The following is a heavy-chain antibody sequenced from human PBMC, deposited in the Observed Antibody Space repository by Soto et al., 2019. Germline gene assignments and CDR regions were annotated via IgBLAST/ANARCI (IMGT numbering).Heavy chain of an antibody. Sequence: PGGSLRLSCAASGFTFSDYYMSWIRQAPGKGLEWVSYISSSGSTIYYADSVKGRFTISRDNAKNSLYLQMNSLRAEDTAVYYCARVHDFWPSRGVFDYWGQGTLVTVSS. V-gene: IGHV3-11*01. CDR2: ISSSGSTI. D-gene: IGHD3-3*01. J-gene: IGHJ4*02. CDR3: ARVHDFWPSRGVFDY. CDR1: GFTFSDYY.